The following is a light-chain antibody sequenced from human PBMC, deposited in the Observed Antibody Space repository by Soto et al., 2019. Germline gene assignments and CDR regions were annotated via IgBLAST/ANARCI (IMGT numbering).Light chain of an antibody. CDR1: SSNIGAGYD. Sequence: QAVVTQPPSVSGAPGQRVTISCTGSSSNIGAGYDVHWYQQLPGTAPKLLIYGNSNRPSGVPDQFSGSKSGTSASLDITGLQAEDEADYYCQSYDNSLSGLWVFGGGTKLTVL. CDR2: GNS. CDR3: QSYDNSLSGLWV. V-gene: IGLV1-40*01. J-gene: IGLJ3*02.